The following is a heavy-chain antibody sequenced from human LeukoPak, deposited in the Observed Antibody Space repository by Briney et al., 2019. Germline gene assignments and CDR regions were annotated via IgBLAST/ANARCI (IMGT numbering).Heavy chain of an antibody. CDR2: ISYDGSNK. Sequence: PGRSLRLSCAASGFTFSSYAMHWVRQAPGKGLEWVAVISYDGSNKYYADSVKGRFTISRDNSKNTLYLQMNSLRAEDTAVYYCASSTSGSRDYWGQGTLVTVSS. V-gene: IGHV3-30-3*01. CDR1: GFTFSSYA. CDR3: ASSTSGSRDY. J-gene: IGHJ4*02. D-gene: IGHD1-26*01.